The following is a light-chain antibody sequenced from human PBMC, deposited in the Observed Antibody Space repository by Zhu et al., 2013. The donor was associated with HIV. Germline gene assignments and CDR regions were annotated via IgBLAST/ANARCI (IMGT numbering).Light chain of an antibody. Sequence: QSVLTQPPSASGTPGQRVTISCSGSSSKQSNNKYAASSYLSLTPEQWKPPKLLIYSNNQRPSEVPDRFSGSKSGTSASLAISGLQSEDEADYYCAAWDDSLNGLFGGGTKLTVL. CDR3: AAWDDSLNGL. CDR1: SSKQSNN. V-gene: IGLV1-44*01. J-gene: IGLJ3*02. CDR2: SNN.